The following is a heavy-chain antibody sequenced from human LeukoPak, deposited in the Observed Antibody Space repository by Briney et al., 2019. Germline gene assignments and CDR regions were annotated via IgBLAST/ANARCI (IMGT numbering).Heavy chain of an antibody. CDR1: GGIFRDFW. CDR2: IKSNVDGGTT. D-gene: IGHD3-22*01. CDR3: VTDPPMTGGRWFDP. J-gene: IGHJ5*02. Sequence: GGSLRLSCTVSGGIFRDFWMTWVRQAPGKGPEWVGQIKSNVDGGTTDYAAAVKGRFTISRDDSRNTLFLQMNSLKDEATAGYYCVTDPPMTGGRWFDPWGQGTLVTVSS. V-gene: IGHV3-15*01.